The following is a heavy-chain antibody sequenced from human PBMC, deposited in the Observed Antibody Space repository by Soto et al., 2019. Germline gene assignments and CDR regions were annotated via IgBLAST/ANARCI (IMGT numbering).Heavy chain of an antibody. Sequence: QVQLVESGGGVVQPGRSLRLSCAASGFTFSSYGMHWVRQAPGKGLEWVAVISYDGSNKYYADSVKGRFTISRDNSKNTLYLQMYSLRAEDTAVYYCAKYGDHGDYGWFDPWGQGTLVTVSS. CDR1: GFTFSSYG. V-gene: IGHV3-30*18. J-gene: IGHJ5*02. CDR3: AKYGDHGDYGWFDP. D-gene: IGHD4-17*01. CDR2: ISYDGSNK.